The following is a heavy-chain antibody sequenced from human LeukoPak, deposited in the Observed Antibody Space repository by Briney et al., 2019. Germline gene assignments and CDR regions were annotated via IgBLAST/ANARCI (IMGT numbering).Heavy chain of an antibody. CDR3: ATLTGSTDY. J-gene: IGHJ4*02. V-gene: IGHV4-39*01. Sequence: SETLSLTCSVSGDSVSSSSYSWGWIRKSPGKGLEWIGNIYYSGNTDSNPYLKSRVTILVDTSKDEFSLKLSSVTAGDTAVYYCATLTGSTDYWGQGTLVTVSS. CDR1: GDSVSSSSYS. D-gene: IGHD6-13*01. CDR2: IYYSGNT.